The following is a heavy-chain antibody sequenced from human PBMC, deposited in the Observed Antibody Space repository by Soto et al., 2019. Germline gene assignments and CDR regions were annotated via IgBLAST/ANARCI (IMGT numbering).Heavy chain of an antibody. CDR1: GGSISSYH. D-gene: IGHD3-10*01. CDR2: VHYSWGS. Sequence: QVQLQESGPGLVKPSETLSLSCTVSGGSISSYHWSWIRQTPGKGLEWIGYVHYSWGSNYNPSLKRCVAISLDTSRCLFSLEPASVSAPDPAGFSCAGQGFGALQGLVDVWGQGSTVTVSS. J-gene: IGHJ6*02. V-gene: IGHV4-59*08. CDR3: AGQGFGALQGLVDV.